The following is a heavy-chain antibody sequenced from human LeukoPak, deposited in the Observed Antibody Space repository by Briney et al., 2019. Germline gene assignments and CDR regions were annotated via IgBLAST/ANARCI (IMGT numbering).Heavy chain of an antibody. J-gene: IGHJ4*02. CDR1: GFTFSSYE. D-gene: IGHD2-8*02. CDR3: ASPGSSVTGGPI. V-gene: IGHV3-48*03. Sequence: GGSLRLSCAASGFTFSSYEMNWVRQAPGKGLEWVSYISSSGSTIYYADSVKGRFTISRDNALNLVFLEMNNLGAEDTAFYYCASPGSSVTGGPIWGQGSLVTVSS. CDR2: ISSSGSTI.